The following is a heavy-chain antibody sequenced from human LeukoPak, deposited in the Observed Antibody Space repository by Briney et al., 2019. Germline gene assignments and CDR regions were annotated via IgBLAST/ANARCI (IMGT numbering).Heavy chain of an antibody. CDR3: ARAYYDFWSGYWAGVYMDV. J-gene: IGHJ6*03. D-gene: IGHD3-3*01. CDR2: IYYSGST. Sequence: LETLSLTCTVSGGSISSHYWSWIRQPPGKGLEWIGYIYYSGSTNYNPSLKSRVTISVDTSKNQFSLKLSSVTAADTAVYYCARAYYDFWSGYWAGVYMDVWGKGTTVTVSS. CDR1: GGSISSHY. V-gene: IGHV4-59*11.